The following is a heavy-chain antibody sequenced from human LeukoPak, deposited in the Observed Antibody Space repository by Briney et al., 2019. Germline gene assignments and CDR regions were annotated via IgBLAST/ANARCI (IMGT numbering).Heavy chain of an antibody. CDR2: IIPIFRTA. Sequence: SVKVSCKASGGTFSNYAISWVRQAPGQGLEWMGGIIPIFRTANYAQKFQDRVTITADESTSTAYMELSSLRSEDTAVYYCARGRGYCSGGSCYSDYMDVWGKGTTVTISS. J-gene: IGHJ6*03. CDR3: ARGRGYCSGGSCYSDYMDV. V-gene: IGHV1-69*13. D-gene: IGHD2-15*01. CDR1: GGTFSNYA.